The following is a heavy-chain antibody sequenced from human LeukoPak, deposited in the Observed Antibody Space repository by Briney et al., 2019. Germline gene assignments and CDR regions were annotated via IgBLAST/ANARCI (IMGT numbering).Heavy chain of an antibody. CDR3: ASGYNYGHFDY. CDR1: GFTFSSYG. Sequence: GGSLRLSCAASGFTFSSYGMHWVRQAPGKGLEWVSAISGSGGSTYYADSVKGRFTISRDNSKNTLYLQMNSLRAEDTAVYYCASGYNYGHFDYWGQGTLVTVSS. V-gene: IGHV3-23*01. D-gene: IGHD5-18*01. CDR2: ISGSGGST. J-gene: IGHJ4*02.